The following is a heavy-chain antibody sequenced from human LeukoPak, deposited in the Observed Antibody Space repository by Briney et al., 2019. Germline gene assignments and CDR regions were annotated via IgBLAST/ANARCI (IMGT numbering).Heavy chain of an antibody. J-gene: IGHJ5*02. CDR1: GASVNSGGYS. CDR2: IYHSGST. V-gene: IGHV4-30-2*01. CDR3: ARLKRAWFDP. D-gene: IGHD5-24*01. Sequence: PSETLSLTCAVSGASVNSGGYSWSWIRQPPGKGLEWIGSIYHSGSTNYNPSLKSRVTISVDRSKNQFSLSLSSVTAADTAVYYCARLKRAWFDPWAREPWSPSPQ.